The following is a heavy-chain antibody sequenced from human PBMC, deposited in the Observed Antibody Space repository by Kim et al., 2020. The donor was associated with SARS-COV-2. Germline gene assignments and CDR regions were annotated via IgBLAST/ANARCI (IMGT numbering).Heavy chain of an antibody. V-gene: IGHV4-59*13. Sequence: SETLSLTCTVSGGSISSYYWSWIRQPPGKGLEWIGYIYYSGSTNYNPSLKSRVTISVDTSKNQFSLKLSSIIAADTAVYYCARAAGYCTNGVCRSYYFD. CDR2: IYYSGST. CDR1: GGSISSYY. J-gene: IGHJ4*01. CDR3: ARAAGYCTNGVCRSYYFD. D-gene: IGHD2-8*01.